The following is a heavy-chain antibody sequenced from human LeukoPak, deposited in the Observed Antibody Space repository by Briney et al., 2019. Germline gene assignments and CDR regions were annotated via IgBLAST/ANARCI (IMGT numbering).Heavy chain of an antibody. V-gene: IGHV3-9*01. Sequence: PGRSLRLSCAASGFTFDNYGMHSVRQVPGKGLEWVAGISRNSGYKGYADSVKGRFTISRYNAMESVSLQMNSLRSEDTALYYCVKDGEGSSAYYYYMDVWGKGTMVTVSS. CDR2: ISRNSGYK. CDR1: GFTFDNYG. CDR3: VKDGEGSSAYYYYMDV. D-gene: IGHD6-6*01. J-gene: IGHJ6*03.